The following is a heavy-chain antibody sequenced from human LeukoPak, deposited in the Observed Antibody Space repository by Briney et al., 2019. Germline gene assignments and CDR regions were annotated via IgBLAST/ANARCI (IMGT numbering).Heavy chain of an antibody. CDR2: IKSDGSST. J-gene: IGHJ6*02. V-gene: IGHV3-74*01. CDR3: AREFQNYYYYGMDV. Sequence: GGSLRLSCAASGFTFSSYWMHWVRQAPGKGLVWVSRIKSDGSSTSYADSVKGRFTISRDNAKNTLYLQMNSLRAEDTAVYYCAREFQNYYYYGMDVWGQGTTVTVSS. CDR1: GFTFSSYW.